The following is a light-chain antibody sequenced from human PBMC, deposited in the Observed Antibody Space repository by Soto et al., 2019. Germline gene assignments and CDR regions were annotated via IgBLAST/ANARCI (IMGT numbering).Light chain of an antibody. CDR3: QQYYSTPPT. CDR1: QSVVYSSNNKNY. Sequence: DIVMTQSPASLAVSLGERATINCKSSQSVVYSSNNKNYLAWYQQKPGQPPKLLIYWASTRESGVPDRFSGSGSGTDFTLTISSLQAEDVAVYYCQQYYSTPPTFGQGTKVDIK. J-gene: IGKJ1*01. CDR2: WAS. V-gene: IGKV4-1*01.